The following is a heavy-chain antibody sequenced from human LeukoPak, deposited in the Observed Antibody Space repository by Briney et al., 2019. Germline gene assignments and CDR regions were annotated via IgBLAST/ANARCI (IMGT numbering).Heavy chain of an antibody. CDR3: ATHVLVGWVRGSDYFDS. CDR2: IHYRGVT. J-gene: IGHJ4*02. V-gene: IGHV4-59*04. D-gene: IGHD3-10*01. CDR1: VAPSVVTT. Sequence: SETLPSPAVSLVAPSVVTTGVGSGSPQGRGWSGNIHYRGVTSYNPSLKSRVTISTDMSKNQFSLKLSSVTAADTAVYFCATHVLVGWVRGSDYFDSWGQGTLVTVSS.